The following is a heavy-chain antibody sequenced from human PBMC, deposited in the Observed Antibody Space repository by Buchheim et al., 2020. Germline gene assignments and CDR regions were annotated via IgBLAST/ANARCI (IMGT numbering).Heavy chain of an antibody. CDR3: AKGLLLYADYYYYYMDV. Sequence: QAQLVESGGGVVQPGRSLRLSCVASGFDFSTYGMHWVRQAPGKGLEWVAVISYDGSNKYYADSVKGRFTISRDNSKNTLYLQMNSLRAEDTAVYYCAKGLLLYADYYYYYMDVWGKGTT. V-gene: IGHV3-30*18. CDR2: ISYDGSNK. CDR1: GFDFSTYG. D-gene: IGHD2-2*02. J-gene: IGHJ6*03.